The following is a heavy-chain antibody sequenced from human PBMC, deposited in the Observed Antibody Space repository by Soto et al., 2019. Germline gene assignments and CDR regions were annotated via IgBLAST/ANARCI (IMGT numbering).Heavy chain of an antibody. D-gene: IGHD2-2*01. J-gene: IGHJ6*03. Sequence: GGSLRLSWAASGFTFSTYSMNWVPQAPGKGLEWVSYISGGSRTIYYADPVKGGFTISRDNPKNSLYLQMDSLRAEDTAVYYATRSAYMDVWGTGTTVTVSS. CDR3: TRSAYMDV. V-gene: IGHV3-48*01. CDR1: GFTFSTYS. CDR2: ISGGSRTI.